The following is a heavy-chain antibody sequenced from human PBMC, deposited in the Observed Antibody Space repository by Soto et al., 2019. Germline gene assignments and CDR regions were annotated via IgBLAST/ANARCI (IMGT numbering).Heavy chain of an antibody. D-gene: IGHD1-26*01. CDR1: GVSISSGDYY. Sequence: PSETLSLTCTVSGVSISSGDYYWSWIRQTPGKGLEWIGYIYYTGSAYYNPSLKSRVTMSVDTSKNQFSLKVTSVTAADTAVYYCASGGSSNWFDPWGQGTLVTVSS. J-gene: IGHJ5*02. CDR2: IYYTGSA. CDR3: ASGGSSNWFDP. V-gene: IGHV4-30-4*01.